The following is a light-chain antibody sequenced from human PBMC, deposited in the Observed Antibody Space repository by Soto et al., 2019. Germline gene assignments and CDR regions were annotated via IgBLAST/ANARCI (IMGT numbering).Light chain of an antibody. CDR1: SSDIGYFNL. Sequence: QSALTQPASVSGSPGQSITISCTVTSSDIGYFNLVSWYQQHPGKAPKLMIYEGSKRSSGVSNRFSGSKSGNTASLTISGLQAEDEADYYCCSYAGSRVVFGGGTKVTVL. J-gene: IGLJ2*01. V-gene: IGLV2-23*01. CDR3: CSYAGSRVV. CDR2: EGS.